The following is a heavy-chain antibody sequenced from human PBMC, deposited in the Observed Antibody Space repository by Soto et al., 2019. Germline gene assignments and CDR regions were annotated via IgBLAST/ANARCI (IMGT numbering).Heavy chain of an antibody. CDR2: IYWDDDK. J-gene: IGHJ6*03. V-gene: IGHV2-5*02. Sequence: QITLKESGPTLVKPTQTLTLTCTFSGFSLSTSGVGVGWIRQPPGKALEWLALIYWDDDKRYSPSLKSRLTISKDTSNTQVVLTMTNIDPVDTATHYCAYSAIVVVPAAPDGGDEEDYYYYYTGVWGKGSTVTVSS. CDR1: GFSLSTSGVG. D-gene: IGHD2-2*01. CDR3: AYSAIVVVPAAPDGGDEEDYYYYYTGV.